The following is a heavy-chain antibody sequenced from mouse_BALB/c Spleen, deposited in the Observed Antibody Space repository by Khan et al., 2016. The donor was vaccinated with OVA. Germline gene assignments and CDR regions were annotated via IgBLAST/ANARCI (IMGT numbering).Heavy chain of an antibody. CDR2: ISSGGHYT. V-gene: IGHV5-6*01. J-gene: IGHJ3*01. Sequence: EVELVESGGDLVKPGGSLKLSCAVSGFTFSTYGMSWVRQTPDMRLEWVATISSGGHYTYYPDSLKGRFTISRDNAKNTLYLQMSSLKSEDTDIYYCARLAYYYNSEGFAYWGQGTLVTVSA. D-gene: IGHD1-1*01. CDR3: ARLAYYYNSEGFAY. CDR1: GFTFSTYG.